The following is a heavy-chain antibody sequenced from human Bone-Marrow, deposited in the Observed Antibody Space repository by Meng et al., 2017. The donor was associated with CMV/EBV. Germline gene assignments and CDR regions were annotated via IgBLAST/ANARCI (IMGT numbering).Heavy chain of an antibody. CDR3: ARALAYCGGDCYSRGAYYYYGMDV. CDR2: ISYDGSNK. CDR1: GFTFSSYA. J-gene: IGHJ6*02. D-gene: IGHD2-21*01. Sequence: GGSLRLSCAASGFTFSSYAMHWVRQAPGKGLEWVAVISYDGSNKYYADSVKGRFTISRDNSKNTLYLQLNSLRAEDTVVYYFARALAYCGGDCYSRGAYYYYGMDVWGQGTTVTVSS. V-gene: IGHV3-30*04.